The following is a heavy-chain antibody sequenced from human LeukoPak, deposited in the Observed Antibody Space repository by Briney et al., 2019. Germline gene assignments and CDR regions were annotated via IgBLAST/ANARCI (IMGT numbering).Heavy chain of an antibody. J-gene: IGHJ4*02. D-gene: IGHD3-10*01. V-gene: IGHV3-23*01. CDR2: ISGSGGTT. Sequence: GGSLRLSCAASGFTFSSYDMRWVRQAPGRGLEWVSSISGSGGTTYYADSAKGRFTISRDNSRNKLDLHMSSLRAEDTAVYYCAKDSALWGQGTLVTVSS. CDR1: GFTFSSYD. CDR3: AKDSAL.